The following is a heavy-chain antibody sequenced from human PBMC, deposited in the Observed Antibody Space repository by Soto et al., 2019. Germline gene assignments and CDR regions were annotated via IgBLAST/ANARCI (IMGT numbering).Heavy chain of an antibody. Sequence: ASVKGSCKVSGYTLPELSMHWVRQAHGKGLEWMGGFDPEDGETIYAQKFQGRVTMTEDTSTDTAYMELSSLRSEDTAVYYCATDSDPEPAEFGGSHAFDIWGQGTMVTVSS. D-gene: IGHD2-2*01. CDR3: ATDSDPEPAEFGGSHAFDI. CDR1: GYTLPELS. V-gene: IGHV1-24*01. J-gene: IGHJ3*02. CDR2: FDPEDGET.